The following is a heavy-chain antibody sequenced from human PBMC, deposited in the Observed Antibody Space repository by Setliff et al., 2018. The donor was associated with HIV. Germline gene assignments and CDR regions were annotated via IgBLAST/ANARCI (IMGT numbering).Heavy chain of an antibody. CDR1: GGSISGGSYY. Sequence: SETLSLTCTVSGGSISGGSYYWSWIRQPAGKGLEWIGRIYTSGSTNYNPSLKSRVSISVDTSKNQFSLKLSSVTAADTAVYYCARGIYSYGYLFDYWGQGTLVTV. V-gene: IGHV4-61*02. D-gene: IGHD5-18*01. CDR2: IYTSGST. CDR3: ARGIYSYGYLFDY. J-gene: IGHJ4*02.